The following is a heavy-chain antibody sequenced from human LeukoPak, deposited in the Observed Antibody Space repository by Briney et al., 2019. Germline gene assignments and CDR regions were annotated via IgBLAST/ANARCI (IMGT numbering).Heavy chain of an antibody. V-gene: IGHV4-59*08. CDR1: GGSISSYY. J-gene: IGHJ6*02. CDR3: ARRRKRKHYDSSLYYYYGMDV. CDR2: IYYSGST. Sequence: PSETLSLTCTVSGGSISSYYWSGIRQPPGKGLEWIGYIYYSGSTNYNPSLKSRVTISVDTSKNQFSLKLSSVTAADTAVYYCARRRKRKHYDSSLYYYYGMDVWGQGTTVTVSS. D-gene: IGHD3-22*01.